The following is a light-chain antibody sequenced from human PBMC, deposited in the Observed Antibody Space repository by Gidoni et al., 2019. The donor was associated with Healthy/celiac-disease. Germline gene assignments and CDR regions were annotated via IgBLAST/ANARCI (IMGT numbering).Light chain of an antibody. CDR3: QQYNSYSRA. Sequence: DIQMPQSPSTLSASVGDRVTITCRASPSISSWLAWYQQKPGTAPKLLIYKASSLESGVPSRFSGSGSGTEFTLTISSLHPDDFATYYCQQYNSYSRAFGQGTKLEIK. J-gene: IGKJ2*01. CDR1: PSISSW. V-gene: IGKV1-5*03. CDR2: KAS.